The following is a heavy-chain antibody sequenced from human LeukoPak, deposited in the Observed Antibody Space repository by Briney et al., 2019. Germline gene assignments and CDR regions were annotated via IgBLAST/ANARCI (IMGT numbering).Heavy chain of an antibody. V-gene: IGHV3-11*04. D-gene: IGHD6-19*01. CDR3: ARGKYSSGWYGDY. CDR1: GFTFSDYS. Sequence: GGPLRLSCAASGFTFSDYSLTWIRQAPGKGLEWVSYISSSGSTIYYADSVKGRFTISRDNAKNSLYLQMNSLRAEDTAVYYCARGKYSSGWYGDYWGQGTLVTVSS. J-gene: IGHJ4*02. CDR2: ISSSGSTI.